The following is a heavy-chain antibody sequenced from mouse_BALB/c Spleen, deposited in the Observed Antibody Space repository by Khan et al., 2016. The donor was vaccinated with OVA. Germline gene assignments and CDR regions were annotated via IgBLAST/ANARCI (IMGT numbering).Heavy chain of an antibody. V-gene: IGHV5-6-3*01. J-gene: IGHJ2*01. CDR2: IDSNGGST. Sequence: EVELVESGGGIVQPGGSLKLSCAASRFTISSYGMSSVRQTPDKRLELVATIDSNGGSTDYPDSVKRRSTISGDNAKNALYIQMRSLKSEDTAMYYCARSAIWGQGTTLTVSS. CDR3: ARSAI. CDR1: RFTISSYG. D-gene: IGHD2-12*01.